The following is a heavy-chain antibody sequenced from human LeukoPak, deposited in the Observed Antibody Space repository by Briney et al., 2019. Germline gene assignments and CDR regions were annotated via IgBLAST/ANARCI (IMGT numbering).Heavy chain of an antibody. CDR2: IYYSGST. CDR1: DGSISSGGYY. J-gene: IGHJ4*02. Sequence: KPSQTLSLTCTVSDGSISSGGYYWSWIRQHPGKGLEWIGYIYYSGSTYYNPSLKSRVTISVDTSKNQFSLKLSSVTAADTAVYYCARGSPYIVVVTAIGFFDYWGQGTLVTVSS. V-gene: IGHV4-31*03. CDR3: ARGSPYIVVVTAIGFFDY. D-gene: IGHD2-21*02.